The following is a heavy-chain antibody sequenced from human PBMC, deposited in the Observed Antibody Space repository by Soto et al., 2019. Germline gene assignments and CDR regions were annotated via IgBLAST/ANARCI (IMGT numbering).Heavy chain of an antibody. V-gene: IGHV4-31*03. CDR1: GGSITSGGYS. Sequence: QVHLQEPGPGLVKPSQTLSLTAPFPGGSITSGGYSWSGIRQHPGKGLEWIGYIYYSGSTYYNPSLKSRLTISVDTSKNQFSLKLSSVTAADTAVYYCARSVFPWGQGTLVTVSS. J-gene: IGHJ5*02. CDR3: ARSVFP. CDR2: IYYSGST.